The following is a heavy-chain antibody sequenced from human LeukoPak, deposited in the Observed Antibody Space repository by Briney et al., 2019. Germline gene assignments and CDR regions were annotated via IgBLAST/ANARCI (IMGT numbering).Heavy chain of an antibody. CDR3: ARDARRLGYCSGGSCYPSYGMDV. J-gene: IGHJ6*02. CDR1: GFTVSSNY. V-gene: IGHV3-66*01. D-gene: IGHD2-15*01. Sequence: GGSLRLSCAASGFTVSSNYMSWVRQAPGKGLEWVSVINSGGSTYYADSVKGRFTHSRDNSKNTLYLQMNSLRPEDTAVYYCARDARRLGYCSGGSCYPSYGMDVWGQGTTVTVSS. CDR2: INSGGST.